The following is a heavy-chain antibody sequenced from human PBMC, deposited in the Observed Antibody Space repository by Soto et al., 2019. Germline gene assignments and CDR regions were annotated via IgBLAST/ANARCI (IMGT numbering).Heavy chain of an antibody. CDR2: IQSGGPT. Sequence: PWGSLRLCCAASGFTVSSKYMSWVRQAPGKGLEWVSLIQSGGPTYYADSVKGRFTISRDTSENTVHLQMDSLRAEDTAVYYCARDDVLCDGGRCYGVPLDVWGKGTKVTVSS. D-gene: IGHD2-15*01. CDR3: ARDDVLCDGGRCYGVPLDV. J-gene: IGHJ6*04. CDR1: GFTVSSKY. V-gene: IGHV3-66*01.